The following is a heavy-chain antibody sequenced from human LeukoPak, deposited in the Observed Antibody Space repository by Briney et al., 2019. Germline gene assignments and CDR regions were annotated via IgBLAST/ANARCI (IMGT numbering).Heavy chain of an antibody. CDR3: ARGHCSGGSCYLNNY. D-gene: IGHD2-15*01. V-gene: IGHV4-34*01. J-gene: IGHJ4*02. CDR2: INHSGST. CDR1: GGSFSGYY. Sequence: SETLSLTCAVYGGSFSGYYWSWIRQPPGKGLEWIGEINHSGSTNYNPSLKSRVTISVDTSQNQFSLKLSSVTAADTAVYYCARGHCSGGSCYLNNYWGQGTLVTVSS.